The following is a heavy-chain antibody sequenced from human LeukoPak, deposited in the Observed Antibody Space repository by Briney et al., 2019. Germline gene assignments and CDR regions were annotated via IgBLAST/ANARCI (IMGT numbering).Heavy chain of an antibody. CDR1: GFTFDDYA. D-gene: IGHD6-19*01. CDR3: ASGAVAGFELFPRSQKFDY. CDR2: ISYDGSNK. Sequence: PGRSLRLSCAASGFTFDDYAMHWVRQAPGKGLEWVAVISYDGSNKYYADSVKGRFTISRDNSKNTLYLQMNSLRAEDTAVYNCASGAVAGFELFPRSQKFDYWGQGTLVTVSS. V-gene: IGHV3-30-3*01. J-gene: IGHJ4*02.